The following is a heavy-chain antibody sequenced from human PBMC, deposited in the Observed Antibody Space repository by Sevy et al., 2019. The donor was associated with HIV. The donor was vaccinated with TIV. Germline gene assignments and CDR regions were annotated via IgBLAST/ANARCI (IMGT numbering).Heavy chain of an antibody. Sequence: GGSLRLSCAASGFTFSSYAMHWVRQAPGKGLEWVAVISYDGSNKYYADSVKDRFTISRDNSKNTLFLQMNSLTVEDTAVYYCARETDNSARWLDPWGQGTLVTVSS. D-gene: IGHD4-4*01. CDR3: ARETDNSARWLDP. V-gene: IGHV3-30-3*01. J-gene: IGHJ5*02. CDR1: GFTFSSYA. CDR2: ISYDGSNK.